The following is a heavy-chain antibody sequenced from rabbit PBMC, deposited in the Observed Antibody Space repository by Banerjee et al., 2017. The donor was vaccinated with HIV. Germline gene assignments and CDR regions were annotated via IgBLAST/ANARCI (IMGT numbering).Heavy chain of an antibody. Sequence: QSLEESGGDLVKPGASLTLTRTASGFDLSSSYYMCWVRQAPGKGLEWIACIYAGSSGSTYYASWAKGRFTISKTSSTTVTLQMTSLTAADTATYFCAREYGGYGQMWGPGTLVTVS. D-gene: IGHD2-1*01. CDR1: GFDLSSSYY. V-gene: IGHV1S40*01. J-gene: IGHJ4*01. CDR2: IYAGSSGST. CDR3: AREYGGYGQM.